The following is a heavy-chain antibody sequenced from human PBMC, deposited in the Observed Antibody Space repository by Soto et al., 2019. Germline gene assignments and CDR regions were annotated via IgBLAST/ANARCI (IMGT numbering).Heavy chain of an antibody. CDR1: GFSLSTSGVG. V-gene: IGHV2-5*01. J-gene: IGHJ4*02. CDR2: IYWNDDK. Sequence: KESGPTLVKPTQTLTLTCTFSGFSLSTSGVGVGWIRQPPGKALEWLALIYWNDDKRYSPSLKSRLTITKDTSKNQVVLTMTNRAPVDTATYYWAHRRGLRGSSPDPDGGQGPLVTVSS. CDR3: AHRRGLRGSSPDPD. D-gene: IGHD6-6*01.